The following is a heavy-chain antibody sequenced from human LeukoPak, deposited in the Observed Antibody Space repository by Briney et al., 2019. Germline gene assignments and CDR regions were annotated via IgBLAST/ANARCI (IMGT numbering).Heavy chain of an antibody. D-gene: IGHD2-15*01. V-gene: IGHV4-4*07. CDR3: ARGFCSGDSCYSYDY. CDR2: IYTSGST. Sequence: PSETLSLTCTVSGGFISTYYWTWIRQPAGKGLEWIGRIYTSGSTKNNPSLKSRVTMSVDTSKNQFSLHLSSVNAADTALYYCARGFCSGDSCYSYDYWGQGTLVTVSS. CDR1: GGFISTYY. J-gene: IGHJ4*02.